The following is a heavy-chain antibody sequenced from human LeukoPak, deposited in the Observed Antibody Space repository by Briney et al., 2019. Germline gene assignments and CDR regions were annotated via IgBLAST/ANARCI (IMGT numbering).Heavy chain of an antibody. CDR1: GGSISSYY. V-gene: IGHV4-59*08. Sequence: PSETLSLTCTVSGGSISSYYWSWIRQPPGKGLEWIGYIYYSGSTNYNPSLKSRVTISVDTSKNQFSLKLSSVTAADTAVYYCARHGWNYYGSSGYYDYWGQGTLVTVSS. CDR3: ARHGWNYYGSSGYYDY. D-gene: IGHD3-22*01. CDR2: IYYSGST. J-gene: IGHJ4*02.